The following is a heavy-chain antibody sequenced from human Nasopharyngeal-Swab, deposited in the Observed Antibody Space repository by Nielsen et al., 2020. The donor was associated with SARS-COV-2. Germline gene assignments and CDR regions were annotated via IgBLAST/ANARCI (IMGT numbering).Heavy chain of an antibody. V-gene: IGHV1-69*05. J-gene: IGHJ6*02. CDR2: IIPIFGTA. CDR3: ARVDTAMVSYYYYGMDV. Sequence: WVRQAPGQGLEWMGGIIPIFGTANYAQKFQGRVTMTRDTSTSTVYMELSSLRSEDTAVYYCARVDTAMVSYYYYGMDVWGQGTTVTVSS. D-gene: IGHD5-18*01.